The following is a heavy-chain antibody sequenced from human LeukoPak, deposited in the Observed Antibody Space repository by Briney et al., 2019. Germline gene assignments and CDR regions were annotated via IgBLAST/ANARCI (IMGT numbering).Heavy chain of an antibody. J-gene: IGHJ4*02. D-gene: IGHD3-22*01. CDR2: IYSGGAT. CDR3: ARGYDSGGYY. V-gene: IGHV3-66*01. CDR1: GFTVSSHY. Sequence: GGSLRLSCAASGFTVSSHYMNWVRQAPGKGLEWVSIIYSGGATYYADSVKGRFTISRDKSKNTLYLQMNSLRAEDTAVYYCARGYDSGGYYWGQGTLVTVSS.